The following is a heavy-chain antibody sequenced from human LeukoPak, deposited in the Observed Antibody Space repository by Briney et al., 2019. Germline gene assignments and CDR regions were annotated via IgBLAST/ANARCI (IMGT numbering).Heavy chain of an antibody. CDR3: ARNGGGSGWGNWFDP. CDR2: IYHSGSI. V-gene: IGHV4-4*02. D-gene: IGHD6-19*01. Sequence: PSGTLSLTCAVSGASISNTNWWSWVRQPPGKGLEWIGEIYHSGSINYNPSLKSRVIISEDKSKNRLSLELSSVTAADTAVYYCARNGGGSGWGNWFDPWGQGTLLTVSS. J-gene: IGHJ5*02. CDR1: GASISNTNW.